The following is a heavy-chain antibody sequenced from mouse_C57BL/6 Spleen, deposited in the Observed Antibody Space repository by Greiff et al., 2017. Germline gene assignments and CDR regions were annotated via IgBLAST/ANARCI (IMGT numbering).Heavy chain of an antibody. Sequence: QVTLKVSGPGILQPSQTLSLSCSFSGFSLSTFGMGVGWIRQPSGKGLEWLAHIWWDDDKYYNPVLKSRHTNSKDTSKNQVFLKIAKVDTADTATYYGARIRTITTVPHCYFDVWGTGTTVTVAS. J-gene: IGHJ1*03. CDR2: IWWDDDK. V-gene: IGHV8-8*01. CDR3: ARIRTITTVPHCYFDV. D-gene: IGHD1-1*01. CDR1: GFSLSTFGMG.